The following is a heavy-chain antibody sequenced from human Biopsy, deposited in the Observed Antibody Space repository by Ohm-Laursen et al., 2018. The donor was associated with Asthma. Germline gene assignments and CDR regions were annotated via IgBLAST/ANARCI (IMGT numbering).Heavy chain of an antibody. CDR1: GGSFSSNY. CDR3: ARGSSSRLSQWELLVSGGKRAHSYYGMDV. V-gene: IGHV4-34*01. J-gene: IGHJ6*02. CDR2: THHSGNT. D-gene: IGHD1-26*01. Sequence: TLSLTCAVSGGSFSSNYWSWIRQTPGKGLEWLGETHHSGNTNYNPSPSIRLTLSVDTPKNQFSLRLPSLTAPGTAVYYCARGSSSRLSQWELLVSGGKRAHSYYGMDVWGQGTTVTVSS.